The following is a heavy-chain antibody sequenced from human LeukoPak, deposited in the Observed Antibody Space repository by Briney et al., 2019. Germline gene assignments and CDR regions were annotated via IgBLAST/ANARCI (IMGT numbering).Heavy chain of an antibody. J-gene: IGHJ4*02. CDR1: GFTFSSYA. V-gene: IGHV3-30-3*01. Sequence: PGGSLRLSCAASGFTFSSYAMHWVRQAPGKGLEWVAVISYDGSNKYYADSVKGRFTISRDNSKNTLYLQMNSLRAEDTAVYYCASDMITFGGVITPIDYWGQGTLVTVSS. CDR3: ASDMITFGGVITPIDY. CDR2: ISYDGSNK. D-gene: IGHD3-16*02.